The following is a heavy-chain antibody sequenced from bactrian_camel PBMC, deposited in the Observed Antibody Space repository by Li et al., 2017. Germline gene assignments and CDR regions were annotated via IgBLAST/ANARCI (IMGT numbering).Heavy chain of an antibody. Sequence: HVQLVESGGGLVQPGGSLRLSCAASGFTFTNYWMHWVRQGPGKGREWVTAIDRDGGTIYADSVKGRFVISKDNAKKTLFLQMNSLKPEDTAMYYCVAKSLCRAKVVAWGASPTEYDYWGQGTQVTVS. D-gene: IGHD7*01. CDR2: IDRDGGT. V-gene: IGHV3S26*01. CDR1: GFTFTNYW. CDR3: VAKSLCRAKVVAWGASPTEYDY. J-gene: IGHJ4*01.